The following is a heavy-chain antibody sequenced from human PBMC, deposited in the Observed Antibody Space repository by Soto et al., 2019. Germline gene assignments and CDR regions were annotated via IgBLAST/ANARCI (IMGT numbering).Heavy chain of an antibody. D-gene: IGHD6-13*01. Sequence: QVQLTQSGAAVKKPGASVRVSCKTSGYTFTNYGINWVRQAPGQGLEWMGWINPYNGNTSSAQRLQGRVSMTTDTSTSAAYMDLSSLRSEDTAVYYCARVSSPVHFDSWVQGTLVTVSS. CDR1: GYTFTNYG. J-gene: IGHJ4*02. CDR2: INPYNGNT. CDR3: ARVSSPVHFDS. V-gene: IGHV1-18*01.